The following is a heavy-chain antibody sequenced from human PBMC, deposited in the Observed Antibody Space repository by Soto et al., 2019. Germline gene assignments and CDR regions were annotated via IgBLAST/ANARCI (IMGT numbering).Heavy chain of an antibody. CDR2: VNHSGST. D-gene: IGHD3-22*01. CDR1: GGSIINYY. V-gene: IGHV4-34*01. J-gene: IGHJ6*02. Sequence: SETLSLTCTVSGGSIINYYWSWIRQPPGKGLEWIGEVNHSGSTNYNPSLKSRVTISADTSQNQFSLDLTSVTATDTALYYCARTSYYDSTGYYNLDVWGPGTTVTVSS. CDR3: ARTSYYDSTGYYNLDV.